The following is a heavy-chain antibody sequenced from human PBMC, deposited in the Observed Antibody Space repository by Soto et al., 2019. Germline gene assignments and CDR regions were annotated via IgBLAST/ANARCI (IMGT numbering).Heavy chain of an antibody. CDR1: GFTFSRHA. V-gene: IGHV3-30*09. J-gene: IGHJ5*02. CDR3: ARHLASTVTTSDWFDP. Sequence: QVQLVESGGGVVQPGRSLRLSCAASGFTFSRHAMHWVRQAPAKGLEWVAIISYDGSTTYHADSVKGRFAISRDNSKNTLYLQMNSLRTDDTAVYFCARHLASTVTTSDWFDPWGQGTLVTVSS. D-gene: IGHD4-4*01. CDR2: ISYDGSTT.